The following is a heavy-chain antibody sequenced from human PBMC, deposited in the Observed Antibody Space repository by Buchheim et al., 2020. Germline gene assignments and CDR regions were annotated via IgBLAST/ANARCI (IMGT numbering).Heavy chain of an antibody. CDR2: IYWDDDK. CDR1: GFSLSTSGVG. J-gene: IGHJ4*02. CDR3: AHRGPVGTATLGRYFDY. D-gene: IGHD5-24*01. V-gene: IGHV2-5*02. Sequence: QITLKESGPTLVKPTQTLTLTCTFSGFSLSTSGVGVGWIRQPPGKALEWLALIYWDDDKRYSPSLKSRLTITKDPPKNQVGLTMTNMDPVDTATYYCAHRGPVGTATLGRYFDYWGQGTL.